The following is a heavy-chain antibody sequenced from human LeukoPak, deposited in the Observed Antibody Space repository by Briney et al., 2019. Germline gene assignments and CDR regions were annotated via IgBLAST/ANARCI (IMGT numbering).Heavy chain of an antibody. CDR2: ISYDGSNK. D-gene: IGHD6-19*01. CDR3: AKGFSSGWPLLLDY. J-gene: IGHJ4*02. V-gene: IGHV3-30*04. Sequence: GRSLRLSCAASGFTFSSYAMHWVRQAPGKGLEWVAMISYDGSNKYYADSVKGRFPISRDNSKNTVYLQMNGLRAEDTAVYYCAKGFSSGWPLLLDYWGQGTLVTVSS. CDR1: GFTFSSYA.